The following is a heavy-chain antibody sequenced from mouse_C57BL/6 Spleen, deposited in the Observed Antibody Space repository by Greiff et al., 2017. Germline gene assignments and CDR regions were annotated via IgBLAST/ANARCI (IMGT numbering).Heavy chain of an antibody. D-gene: IGHD2-1*01. J-gene: IGHJ2*01. CDR3: ARVGYGNYFDY. Sequence: EVKVEESGPGLVKPSQSLSLTCSVTGYSITSGYYWNWIRQFPGNKLEWMGYISYDGSNNYNPSLKNRISITRDTSKNQFFLKLNSVTTEDTATYYCARVGYGNYFDYWGQGTTLTVSS. V-gene: IGHV3-6*01. CDR1: GYSITSGYY. CDR2: ISYDGSN.